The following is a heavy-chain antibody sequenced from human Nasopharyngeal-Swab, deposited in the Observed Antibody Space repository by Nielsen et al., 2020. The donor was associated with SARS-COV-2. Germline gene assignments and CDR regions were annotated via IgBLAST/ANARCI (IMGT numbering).Heavy chain of an antibody. CDR3: ARTHGSGSYYTEDC. V-gene: IGHV4-4*02. D-gene: IGHD3-10*01. J-gene: IGHJ4*02. CDR1: GGSISSSNW. Sequence: SETLSLTCAVSGGSISSSNWWSCVRQPPGKGLEWIGEIYHSGSTNYNPSLKSRVTISVDKSKNQFSLKLSSVTAEDTAVYYCARTHGSGSYYTEDCWGQGTLVTVSS. CDR2: IYHSGST.